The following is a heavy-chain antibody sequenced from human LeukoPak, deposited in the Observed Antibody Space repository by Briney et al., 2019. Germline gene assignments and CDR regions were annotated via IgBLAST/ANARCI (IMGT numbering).Heavy chain of an antibody. V-gene: IGHV4-39*01. CDR2: IYYSGST. CDR3: ARHSNYYGSGSYGVSYHMDV. Sequence: SETLSLTCTVSGGSISSSSYYWGWIRQPPGKGLEWIGSIYYSGSTYYNPSLKSRVTISVDTSKNQFSLKLSSVTAADTAVYYCARHSNYYGSGSYGVSYHMDVWGKGTTVTISS. CDR1: GGSISSSSYY. D-gene: IGHD3-10*01. J-gene: IGHJ6*03.